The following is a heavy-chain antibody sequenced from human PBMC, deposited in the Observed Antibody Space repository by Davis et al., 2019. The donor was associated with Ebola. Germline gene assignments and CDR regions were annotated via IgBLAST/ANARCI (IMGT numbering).Heavy chain of an antibody. CDR3: ARGKTVAGTRGLSWFDP. D-gene: IGHD6-19*01. Sequence: AASVKVSCKASGYTFTSYGISWVRQAPGQGLEWMGGIIPIFGTANYAQKFQGRVTITADESTSTAYMELSSLRSEDTAVFYCARGKTVAGTRGLSWFDPWGQGTLVTVSS. CDR1: GYTFTSYG. V-gene: IGHV1-69*13. CDR2: IIPIFGTA. J-gene: IGHJ5*02.